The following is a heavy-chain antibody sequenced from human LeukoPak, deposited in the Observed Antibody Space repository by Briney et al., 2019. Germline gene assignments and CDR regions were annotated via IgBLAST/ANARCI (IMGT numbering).Heavy chain of an antibody. V-gene: IGHV4-34*01. CDR2: INHSGST. CDR1: GGSFSGYY. Sequence: PSETLSLTCAVYGGSFSGYYWSWIRQPPGKGLEWIGEINHSGSTNYNPSLKSRVTISVDTSKTQFSLKLSSVTAADTAVYYCARERGSSGYVDYWGQGTLVTVSS. CDR3: ARERGSSGYVDY. D-gene: IGHD6-19*01. J-gene: IGHJ4*02.